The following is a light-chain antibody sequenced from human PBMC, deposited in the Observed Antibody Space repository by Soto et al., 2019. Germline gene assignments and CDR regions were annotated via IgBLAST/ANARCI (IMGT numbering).Light chain of an antibody. CDR2: DVS. V-gene: IGKV3-20*01. J-gene: IGKJ1*01. CDR1: QSVSSNY. Sequence: DIVLTKSPGTLSLSPGERATLSCRSSQSVSSNYLAWYQQKPDQAPRLVIYDVSGRATGIPDRFSGSGSGTDFNLTISRLEPEDSAVYYCQQYGISPTFGQGTKVEIK. CDR3: QQYGISPT.